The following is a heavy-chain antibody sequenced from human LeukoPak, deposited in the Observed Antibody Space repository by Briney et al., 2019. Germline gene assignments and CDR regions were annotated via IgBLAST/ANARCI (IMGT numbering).Heavy chain of an antibody. CDR1: GFTFSSYG. CDR3: AELGITMIGGV. Sequence: GGSLRLSCAAAGFTFSSYGMSWVRQAPGKGLEWVSAISGSGGSTYYADSVKGRFTISRDNAKNSLYLQMNSLRAEDTAVYYCAELGITMIGGVWGKGTTVTISS. J-gene: IGHJ6*04. D-gene: IGHD3-10*02. CDR2: ISGSGGST. V-gene: IGHV3-23*01.